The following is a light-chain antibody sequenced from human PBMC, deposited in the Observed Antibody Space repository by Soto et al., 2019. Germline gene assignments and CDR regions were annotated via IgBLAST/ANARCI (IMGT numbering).Light chain of an antibody. CDR1: QSINSW. J-gene: IGKJ2*01. CDR3: QQYNSYSYT. CDR2: KAS. V-gene: IGKV1-5*03. Sequence: DIQMTQSPSTLSASVGDRVTITCRASQSINSWLAWYQQKPGKAPKLLIYKASNLESGVPSRFSGSESGTEFTLTISSLQPDDFATYYCQQYNSYSYTFGQGTKLEIK.